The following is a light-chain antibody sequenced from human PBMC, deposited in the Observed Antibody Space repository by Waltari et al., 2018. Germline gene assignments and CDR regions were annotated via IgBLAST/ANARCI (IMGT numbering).Light chain of an antibody. J-gene: IGKJ1*01. Sequence: VLTQSPGTLSLSPGERATLSCRASQTISNTYLVWFQQKRGQAPRLLIYGASNRATGIPDRFSGSGSGTDFTLTISRLEPEDFAMYYCQHYGSPPGTFGQGTNVEIK. V-gene: IGKV3-20*01. CDR1: QTISNTY. CDR3: QHYGSPPGT. CDR2: GAS.